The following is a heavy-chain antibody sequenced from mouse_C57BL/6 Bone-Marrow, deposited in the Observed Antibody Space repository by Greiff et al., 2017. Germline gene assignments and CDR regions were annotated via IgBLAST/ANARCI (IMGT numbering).Heavy chain of an antibody. CDR2: ISSGGSYT. J-gene: IGHJ3*01. CDR3: ARLSNSAWFAY. Sequence: EVKLMESGGDLVKPGGSLKLSCAASGFTFSSYGMSWVRQTPDKRLEWVATISSGGSYTYYPDSVKGRFTISRDNAENTLYLQMSSLKSEDTAMYYCARLSNSAWFAYWGQGTLVTVSA. CDR1: GFTFSSYG. V-gene: IGHV5-6*01. D-gene: IGHD2-5*01.